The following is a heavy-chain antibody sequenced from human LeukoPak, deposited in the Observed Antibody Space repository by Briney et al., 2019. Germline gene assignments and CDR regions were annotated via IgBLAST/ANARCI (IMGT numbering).Heavy chain of an antibody. CDR2: IYTSGST. CDR3: ARRGITIFGVVINVRDYYYYMDV. J-gene: IGHJ6*03. CDR1: GGSISSYY. D-gene: IGHD3-3*01. Sequence: SETLSLTCTVSGGSISSYYWSWIRQPAGKGLEWIGRIYTSGSTNYNPSLKSRVTMSVDTSKNQFSLKLSSVTAADTAVYYCARRGITIFGVVINVRDYYYYMDVWGKGTTVTVSS. V-gene: IGHV4-4*07.